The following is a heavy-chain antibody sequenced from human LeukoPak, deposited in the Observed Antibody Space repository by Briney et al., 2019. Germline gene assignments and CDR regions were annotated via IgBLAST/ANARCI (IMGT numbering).Heavy chain of an antibody. CDR2: INGDGSTT. Sequence: GGSLRLSCTGSGFIFSSYWMHWVRQAPGKGLVWVSRINGDGSTTNYADSVKGRFTISRDNAKNTLYLQMNSLRAEDTALYYCAKAFYGPDYWGQGALVTVSS. J-gene: IGHJ4*02. D-gene: IGHD3-10*01. V-gene: IGHV3-74*01. CDR3: AKAFYGPDY. CDR1: GFIFSSYW.